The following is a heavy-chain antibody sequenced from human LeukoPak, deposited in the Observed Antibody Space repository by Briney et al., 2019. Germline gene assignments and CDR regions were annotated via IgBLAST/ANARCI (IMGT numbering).Heavy chain of an antibody. D-gene: IGHD4-17*01. CDR3: ARSHDYGDNYFDY. CDR2: IYYSGST. CDR1: GGSISSSSYY. V-gene: IGHV4-39*01. J-gene: IGHJ4*02. Sequence: SETLSLTCTVSGGSISSSSYYWGWIRQPPGKGLEWIGSIYYSGSTYYNPSPKSRVTISVDTSKNQFSLKLTSVTAADTALYYCARSHDYGDNYFDYWGQGTLVSVSS.